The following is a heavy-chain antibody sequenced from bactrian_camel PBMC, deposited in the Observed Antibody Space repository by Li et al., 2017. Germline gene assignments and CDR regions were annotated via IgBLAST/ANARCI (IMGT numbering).Heavy chain of an antibody. V-gene: IGHV3S54*01. CDR1: GNGDGSGY. CDR3: AAGRRQVVAGTGTAYCSRKDYDFNY. CDR2: IYSGDGSA. D-gene: IGHD2*01. J-gene: IGHJ4*01. Sequence: HVQLVESGGGSVQLGGSLTLSCAVSGNGDGSGYWCTGWFRQAPGQEREAVAAIYSGDGSAIYTDSAKGRFTISRDNAVNMLYLQLNSLKVEDTAMYYCAAGRRQVVAGTGTAYCSRKDYDFNYWGQGTQVTVS.